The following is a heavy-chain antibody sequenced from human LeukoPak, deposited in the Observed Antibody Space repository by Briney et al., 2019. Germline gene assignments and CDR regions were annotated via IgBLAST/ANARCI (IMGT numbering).Heavy chain of an antibody. D-gene: IGHD1-14*01. CDR3: ARLPEYYYYYGMDV. J-gene: IGHJ6*02. V-gene: IGHV1-69*13. CDR2: IIPIFGTA. CDR1: GGTFSSYA. Sequence: ASVKVSCQASGGTFSSYAISWVRQAPGQGLEWMGGIIPIFGTANDAQKFQGRVTITADESTSTAYMELSSLRSEDTAVYYCARLPEYYYYYGMDVWGQGTTVTVSS.